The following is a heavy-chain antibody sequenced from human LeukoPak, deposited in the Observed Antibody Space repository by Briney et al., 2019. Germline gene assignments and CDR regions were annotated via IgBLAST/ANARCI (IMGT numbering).Heavy chain of an antibody. D-gene: IGHD7-27*01. CDR3: ARALGHSTGEY. CDR1: GFIFSSHW. J-gene: IGHJ4*02. V-gene: IGHV3-7*04. CDR2: INQTGSEK. Sequence: GGSLRLSCGASGFIFSSHWMSWVRQAPGEGLEWVANINQTGSEKYYVDSVKGRFTISRDNAKNSLFLQMDSLRVEDTAVYYCARALGHSTGEYWGQGTPVTVSS.